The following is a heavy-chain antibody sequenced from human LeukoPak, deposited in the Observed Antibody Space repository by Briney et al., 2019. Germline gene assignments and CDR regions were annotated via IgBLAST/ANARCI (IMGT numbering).Heavy chain of an antibody. Sequence: TGGSLRLSRASSGFSFSNYAMGWVRQAPGKGLEWVSLIIASSGSTFYADSVKGRFTISRDNSKNTLYLQMNSLRAEDTAVYYCAKGGYDYVEMGYFDYWGQGTLVTVSS. CDR1: GFSFSNYA. V-gene: IGHV3-23*01. CDR3: AKGGYDYVEMGYFDY. J-gene: IGHJ4*02. D-gene: IGHD5-12*01. CDR2: IIASSGST.